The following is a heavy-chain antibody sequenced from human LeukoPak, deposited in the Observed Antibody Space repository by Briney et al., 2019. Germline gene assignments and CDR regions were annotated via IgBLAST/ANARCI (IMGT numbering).Heavy chain of an antibody. J-gene: IGHJ5*02. CDR2: IYYSGST. CDR3: ARGRVLLWFGESLDWFDP. V-gene: IGHV4-34*01. D-gene: IGHD3-10*01. CDR1: GGSFSGYY. Sequence: SETLSLTCAVYGGSFSGYYWSWIRQPPGKGLEWIGSIYYSGSTYYNPSLKSRVTISVDTSKNQFSLKLSSVTAADTAVYYCARGRVLLWFGESLDWFDPWGQGTLVTVSS.